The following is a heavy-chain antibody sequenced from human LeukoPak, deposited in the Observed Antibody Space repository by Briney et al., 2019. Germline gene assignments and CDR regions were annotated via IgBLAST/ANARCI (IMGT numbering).Heavy chain of an antibody. D-gene: IGHD6-19*01. J-gene: IGHJ4*02. CDR1: GGSISSDSYY. V-gene: IGHV4-39*01. CDR2: IYYSGST. CDR3: ASLAVAGLSEGY. Sequence: SETPSLTCTVSGGSISSDSYYWAWIRQPPGKGLEWIASIYYSGSTYYNPSLKSRVTISVDTSRNQSSLKLSSVTAADTAVYYCASLAVAGLSEGYWGQGTLVIVSS.